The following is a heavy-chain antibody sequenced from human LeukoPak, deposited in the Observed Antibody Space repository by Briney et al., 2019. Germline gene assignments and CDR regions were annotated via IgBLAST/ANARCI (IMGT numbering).Heavy chain of an antibody. CDR3: ARESEGGSGTSCPDY. J-gene: IGHJ4*02. CDR1: GFIFSSDD. D-gene: IGHD2-2*01. Sequence: GGSLRLSCAASGFIFSSDDMHWVRQAPGKGLEWVAGIQSNGRNKYYVDSVKGRFAISRDNSKSTLYLQVNSLRVEDTALYYCARESEGGSGTSCPDYWGQGTLVTVSS. V-gene: IGHV3-33*05. CDR2: IQSNGRNK.